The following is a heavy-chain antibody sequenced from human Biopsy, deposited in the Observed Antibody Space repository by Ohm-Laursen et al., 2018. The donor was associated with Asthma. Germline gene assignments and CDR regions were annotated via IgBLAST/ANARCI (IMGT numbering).Heavy chain of an antibody. V-gene: IGHV1-18*01. CDR3: ARAVDYSHYYGIDV. J-gene: IGHJ6*02. CDR1: GYTFNSAG. CDR2: ISVYNGNT. Sequence: ASVKGSCKTSGYTFNSAGITWVRQAPEQGLEWMGWISVYNGNTKVAQKLQDRVTMITDTSTSTAYMELRSLRSGDTAVYFCARAVDYSHYYGIDVWGQGTTVTVS. D-gene: IGHD3-10*01.